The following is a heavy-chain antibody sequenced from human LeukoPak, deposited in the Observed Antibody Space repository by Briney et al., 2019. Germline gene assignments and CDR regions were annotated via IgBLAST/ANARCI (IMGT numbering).Heavy chain of an antibody. J-gene: IGHJ4*02. Sequence: PGGSLRLSCTASGFTVSSDYMSWVRQAPGKGLEWVSVVYSGGSTYYADSVKGRFTISRDNSKNTLYLQMNSLRGEDTAVYYCAKDSSSWYGSEYYFDYWGQGTLVTVSS. CDR2: VYSGGST. CDR1: GFTVSSDY. CDR3: AKDSSSWYGSEYYFDY. D-gene: IGHD6-13*01. V-gene: IGHV3-66*01.